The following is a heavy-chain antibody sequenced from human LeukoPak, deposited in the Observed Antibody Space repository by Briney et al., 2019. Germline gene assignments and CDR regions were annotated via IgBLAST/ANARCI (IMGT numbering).Heavy chain of an antibody. CDR3: AEDSGYSSGFRDY. Sequence: SGGSLRLSCAASGFTFSSYAMSRVRQAPGKGLEWVSAISGSGGSTYYADSVKGRFTISRDNSKNTLYLQMNSLRAEDTAVYYCAEDSGYSSGFRDYWGQGTLVTVSS. CDR1: GFTFSSYA. J-gene: IGHJ4*02. CDR2: ISGSGGST. D-gene: IGHD6-19*01. V-gene: IGHV3-23*01.